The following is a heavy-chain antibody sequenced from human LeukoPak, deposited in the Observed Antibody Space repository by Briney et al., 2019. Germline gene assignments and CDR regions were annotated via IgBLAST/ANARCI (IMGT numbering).Heavy chain of an antibody. J-gene: IGHJ4*02. CDR2: IKQDGSEK. CDR3: AGDLRFSYY. CDR1: GFTFSSYW. D-gene: IGHD3-3*01. V-gene: IGHV3-7*01. Sequence: GGSLRLSCAASGFTFSSYWLSWVRQAPGEGLEWVARIKQDGSEKYYVDSVKGRFTISRDNAKHSLYRQMNSLRAEDTAVYYCAGDLRFSYYWGQGTLVTVRS.